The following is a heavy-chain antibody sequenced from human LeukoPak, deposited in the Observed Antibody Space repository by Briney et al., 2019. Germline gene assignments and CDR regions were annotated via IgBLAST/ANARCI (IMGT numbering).Heavy chain of an antibody. CDR2: IKSDGGT. CDR3: ARAPAEIGCDYPEYFRP. CDR1: GVAFSSYW. J-gene: IGHJ1*01. V-gene: IGHV3-74*01. D-gene: IGHD2-21*01. Sequence: GGSLRLSCAPSGVAFSSYWMHCGCQAPGEGVVWVLRIKSDGGTNSAASVTGRFTIPKDNANNTPSLQMNSLRAADTGVYYCARAPAEIGCDYPEYFRPWGQGTLVTVSS.